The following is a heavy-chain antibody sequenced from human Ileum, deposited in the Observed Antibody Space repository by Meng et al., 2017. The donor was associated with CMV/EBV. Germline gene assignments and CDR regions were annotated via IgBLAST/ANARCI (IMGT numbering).Heavy chain of an antibody. CDR2: ISSSSSYI. CDR1: GFTFSSYA. CDR3: ARDFYDFWSGYHPVYGY. J-gene: IGHJ4*02. Sequence: GESLKISCAASGFTFSSYAMSWVRQAPGKGLEWVSSISSSSSYIYYADSVKGRFTISRDNAKNSLYLQMNSLRAEDTAVYYCARDFYDFWSGYHPVYGYWGQETLVTVSS. D-gene: IGHD3-3*01. V-gene: IGHV3-21*01.